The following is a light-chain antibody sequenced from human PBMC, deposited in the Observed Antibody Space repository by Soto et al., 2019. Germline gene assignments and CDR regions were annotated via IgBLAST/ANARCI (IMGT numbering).Light chain of an antibody. Sequence: DIVMTQSPDSLAVSLGERATINCKSSQSVLYSSKIRNYLAWYQQKPGQPPKLLIYWASTRESGVPDRFSGSGSGTDFTLTISSLQAEDVAVYYCQQYYSTRTFGQGTKVEIK. CDR3: QQYYSTRT. CDR2: WAS. J-gene: IGKJ1*01. CDR1: QSVLYSSKIRNY. V-gene: IGKV4-1*01.